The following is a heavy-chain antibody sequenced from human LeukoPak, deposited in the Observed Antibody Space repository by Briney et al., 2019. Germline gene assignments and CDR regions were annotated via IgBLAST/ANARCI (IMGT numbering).Heavy chain of an antibody. J-gene: IGHJ4*02. CDR2: ISGSGGST. D-gene: IGHD2-2*01. CDR1: GFTFSSYA. CDR3: AKNMMPIVVVPAAAFDY. V-gene: IGHV3-23*01. Sequence: GGSLRLSCAASGFTFSSYAMSWVRQAPGKGLEWVSAISGSGGSTYYADSVKGRFTTSRDNSKNTLYLQMNSLRAEDTAVYYCAKNMMPIVVVPAAAFDYWGQGTLVTVSS.